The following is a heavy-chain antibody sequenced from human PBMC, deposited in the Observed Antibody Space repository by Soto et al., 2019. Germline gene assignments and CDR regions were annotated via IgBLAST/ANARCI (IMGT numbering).Heavy chain of an antibody. CDR1: GFTFSSYA. D-gene: IGHD1-20*01. Sequence: GGSLRLSCAASGFTFSSYAMSWVRQAPGKGLEWVSAISGSGASTYYADSVKGRFTISRDNSKNTLYLQLNSLRDDDTAVYYCARQITGPPFDYLGQGTLVTVSS. CDR3: ARQITGPPFDY. CDR2: ISGSGAST. J-gene: IGHJ4*02. V-gene: IGHV3-23*01.